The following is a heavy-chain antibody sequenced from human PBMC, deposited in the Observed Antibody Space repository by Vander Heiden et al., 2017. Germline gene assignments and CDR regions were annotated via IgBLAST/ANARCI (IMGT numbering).Heavy chain of an antibody. V-gene: IGHV1-8*01. D-gene: IGHD1-26*01. CDR3: ARVARFAGSYYNYFDT. Sequence: QGQVVQSGSELKTPGASVRVSCKASGYTFTTYAINWVRQASGQGLEGMGWMDPKTGETGYAQRFQGRVTMTRNISRSTAYMELSGLRSEDTAVYFCARVARFAGSYYNYFDTWGQGSLVTVSS. CDR2: MDPKTGET. CDR1: GYTFTTYA. J-gene: IGHJ4*02.